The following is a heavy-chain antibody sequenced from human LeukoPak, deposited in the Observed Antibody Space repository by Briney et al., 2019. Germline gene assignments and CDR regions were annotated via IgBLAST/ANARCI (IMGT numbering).Heavy chain of an antibody. D-gene: IGHD4-17*01. J-gene: IGHJ3*02. CDR1: GFTVSSNY. V-gene: IGHV3-66*01. Sequence: GGSLRLSCAASGFTVSSNYMSWVRQAPGKGLEWVSVIYGGGDTYYADSVKGRFTISRDSSKNTLYLQMNSLRAGDTAIYYCAREDTVDAFDIWGQGTMVTVSS. CDR3: AREDTVDAFDI. CDR2: IYGGGDT.